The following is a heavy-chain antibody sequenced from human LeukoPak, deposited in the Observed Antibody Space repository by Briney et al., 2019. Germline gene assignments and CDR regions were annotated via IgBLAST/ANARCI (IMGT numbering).Heavy chain of an antibody. J-gene: IGHJ4*02. CDR3: ARDGYSYGSRGVY. CDR2: ISSSSSYI. D-gene: IGHD5-18*01. CDR1: GFTDSINY. V-gene: IGHV3-21*01. Sequence: GGSLRLFCASSGFTDSINYMSWVRQAPGKGLEWVSSISSSSSYIYYADSVKGRFTISRDNAKNSLYLQMNSLSAAETAVDYCARDGYSYGSRGVYWGQGTLVTVSS.